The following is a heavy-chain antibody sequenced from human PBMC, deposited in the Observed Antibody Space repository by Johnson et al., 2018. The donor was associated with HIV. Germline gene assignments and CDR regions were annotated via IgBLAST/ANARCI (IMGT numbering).Heavy chain of an antibody. D-gene: IGHD3-16*02. J-gene: IGHJ3*02. Sequence: EVQLVESGGGVVRPGGSLRLSCAASGFTFDDYAMSWVRQAPGKGLEWVSGINWNGSSTDCADSVKGRFTISRDNAKNSLYLQMNRLRAEDTALYYCARACYVWGSFRYTGVGGAVYIWCQGTMVTVSS. CDR1: GFTFDDYA. CDR3: ARACYVWGSFRYTGVGGAVYI. CDR2: INWNGSST. V-gene: IGHV3-20*04.